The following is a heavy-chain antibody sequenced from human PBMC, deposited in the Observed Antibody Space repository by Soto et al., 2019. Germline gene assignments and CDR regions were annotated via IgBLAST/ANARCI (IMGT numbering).Heavy chain of an antibody. D-gene: IGHD3-22*01. CDR1: GFTFSSYA. J-gene: IGHJ4*02. CDR2: ISGSGGST. CDR3: AKYNSPARPDLYYYDSSGYSDY. Sequence: PGGSLRLSCAASGFTFSSYAMSWVRQAPGKGLEWVSAISGSGGSTYYADSGKGRFTISRENSKNTLYLQMNSLRAEDTAVYYCAKYNSPARPDLYYYDSSGYSDYWGQGTLVTVSS. V-gene: IGHV3-23*01.